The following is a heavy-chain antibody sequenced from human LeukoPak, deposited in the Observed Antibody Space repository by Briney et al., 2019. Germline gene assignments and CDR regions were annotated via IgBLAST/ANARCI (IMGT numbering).Heavy chain of an antibody. D-gene: IGHD3-22*01. Sequence: ASVKVSCKASGYTFTGYYMHWVRPAPGQGLEWMGWINPDRGGTNYAQKFQGWVTMTRDTSISTAYMELSRLRSDDTAVYYCARDHYYDSSGYTTPTYYYYGMDVWGQGTTVTVSS. J-gene: IGHJ6*02. V-gene: IGHV1-2*04. CDR1: GYTFTGYY. CDR2: INPDRGGT. CDR3: ARDHYYDSSGYTTPTYYYYGMDV.